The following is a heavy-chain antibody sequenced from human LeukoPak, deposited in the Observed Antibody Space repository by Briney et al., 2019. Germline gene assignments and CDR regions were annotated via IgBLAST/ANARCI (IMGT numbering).Heavy chain of an antibody. V-gene: IGHV3-7*03. D-gene: IGHD3-10*01. CDR1: GFTFNTYR. Sequence: PGGSLRLSCAASGFTFNTYRMAWVRQAPGKGLEWVANIKRDGSEKKYADSVKGRFTISRDNAKNSLYLQMNSLRAEDTALYYCARDYKRWFGELSEDAFDIWGQGTMVTVSS. J-gene: IGHJ3*02. CDR2: IKRDGSEK. CDR3: ARDYKRWFGELSEDAFDI.